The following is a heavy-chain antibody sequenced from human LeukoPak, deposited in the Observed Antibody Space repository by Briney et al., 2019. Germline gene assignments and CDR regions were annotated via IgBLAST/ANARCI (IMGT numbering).Heavy chain of an antibody. Sequence: GVSLTLSCAASGLSLSSYAMSWLRQAPGKGLEWVAAISGSGGSTYYADYVKGPFSISRDNSKNTLYLQMNSVRHEDTAIYYCAKLFESGTYNDFFHYWGQGTLVTVSS. V-gene: IGHV3-23*01. CDR2: ISGSGGST. CDR1: GLSLSSYA. CDR3: AKLFESGTYNDFFHY. J-gene: IGHJ4*02. D-gene: IGHD3-10*01.